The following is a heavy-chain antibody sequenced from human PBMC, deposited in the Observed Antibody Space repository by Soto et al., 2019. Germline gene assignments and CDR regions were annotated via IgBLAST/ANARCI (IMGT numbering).Heavy chain of an antibody. CDR2: INSDGSST. V-gene: IGHV3-74*01. CDR1: GFTFSSYW. CDR3: ARLYGVYWYFDL. J-gene: IGHJ2*01. D-gene: IGHD2-2*02. Sequence: EVQLVESGGGLVQPGGSLRLSCAASGFTFSSYWMHWVRQAPGKGLVWVSRINSDGSSTSYADSVKGRFTISRDNAKNTLYLQMNSLRAEDTAVYYCARLYGVYWYFDLWGRGTLVTVSS.